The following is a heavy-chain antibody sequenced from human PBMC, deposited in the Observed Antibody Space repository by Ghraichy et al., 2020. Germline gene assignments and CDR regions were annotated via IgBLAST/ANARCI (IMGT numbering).Heavy chain of an antibody. CDR3: ARHLSYVWGGYRRDWFDP. V-gene: IGHV4-39*01. CDR1: GGSISSSSYY. D-gene: IGHD3-16*02. J-gene: IGHJ5*02. Sequence: SETLSLTCTVSGGSISSSSYYWGWIRQPPGKGLEWIGSIYYSGSTYYNPSLKSRVTISVDTSKNQFSLKLSSVTAADTAVYYCARHLSYVWGGYRRDWFDPWGQGTLVTVSS. CDR2: IYYSGST.